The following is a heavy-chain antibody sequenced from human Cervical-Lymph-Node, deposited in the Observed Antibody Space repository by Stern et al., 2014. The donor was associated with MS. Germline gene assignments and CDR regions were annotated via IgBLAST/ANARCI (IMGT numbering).Heavy chain of an antibody. V-gene: IGHV1-69*01. CDR3: ATPSTVTVGGMDV. J-gene: IGHJ6*02. D-gene: IGHD4-17*01. CDR2: IIPIFGTP. CDR1: GGTFSSQA. Sequence: VQLVESGTEVKKPGSSAKVSCRASGGTFSSQAINWVRQAPGQGLEWVGGIIPIFGTPNYAQKVQDRVTITADESTSTAYMDLSSLRSEDTAVYYCATPSTVTVGGMDVWGQGTTVTVSS.